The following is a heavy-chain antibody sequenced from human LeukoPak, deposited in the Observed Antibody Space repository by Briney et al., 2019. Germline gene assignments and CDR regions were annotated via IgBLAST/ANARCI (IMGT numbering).Heavy chain of an antibody. J-gene: IGHJ4*02. V-gene: IGHV4-59*08. D-gene: IGHD1-14*01. Sequence: SETLSLTCTVSGGSISSYYWSWIRQPPGKGLEWIGYIHYSGSTNYNPSLKSRVTISEDTSKNQFSLKLSSVTAADTAVYYCARHANRAIDHWGQGTLVTVSS. CDR3: ARHANRAIDH. CDR1: GGSISSYY. CDR2: IHYSGST.